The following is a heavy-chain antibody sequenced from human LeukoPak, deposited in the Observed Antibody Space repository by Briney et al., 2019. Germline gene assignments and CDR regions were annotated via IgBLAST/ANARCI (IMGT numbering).Heavy chain of an antibody. Sequence: GGFLRLSCAASGFTFSSYGMHWVRQAPGKGLEWVSAISGSGGSTYYADSVKGRFTISRDNSKNTLYLQMNSLRADDTAVYYCAIIGYCTNGICPDYWGQGTLVTVSS. D-gene: IGHD2-8*01. J-gene: IGHJ4*02. V-gene: IGHV3-23*01. CDR2: ISGSGGST. CDR3: AIIGYCTNGICPDY. CDR1: GFTFSSYG.